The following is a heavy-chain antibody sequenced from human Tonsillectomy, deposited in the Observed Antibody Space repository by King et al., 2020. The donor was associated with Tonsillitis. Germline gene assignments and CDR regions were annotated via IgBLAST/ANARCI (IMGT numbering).Heavy chain of an antibody. D-gene: IGHD4-17*01. Sequence: VQLVESGGGVVQPGTSLRLSCAASGFTFSSYGMHWVRQAPGKGLEWVAVISYDGSNKYYADSVKGRFTLSRDNSKNTLYLQMNSLRAEDTAVYYCAKGVTVTTSYFQHWGHGTLVTVSS. CDR1: GFTFSSYG. CDR2: ISYDGSNK. V-gene: IGHV3-30*18. J-gene: IGHJ1*01. CDR3: AKGVTVTTSYFQH.